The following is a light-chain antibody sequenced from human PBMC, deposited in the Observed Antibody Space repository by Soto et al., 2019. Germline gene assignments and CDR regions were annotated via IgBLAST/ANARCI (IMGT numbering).Light chain of an antibody. V-gene: IGKV3-11*01. J-gene: IGKJ5*01. CDR3: QQRTNCLIT. CDR2: DAS. CDR1: QSVSSY. Sequence: EIVLTQSPATLSLSPGERATLSCRASQSVSSYLAWYQQKPGQAPRLLIYDASKRATGIPARFSGSGSGTDFTLTISSLEPEDFAVYYCQQRTNCLITFGQGTRLEIK.